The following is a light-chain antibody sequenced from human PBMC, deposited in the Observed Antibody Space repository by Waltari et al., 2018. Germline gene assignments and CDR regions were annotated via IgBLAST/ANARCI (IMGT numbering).Light chain of an antibody. Sequence: DVGLTQSPLSLPVTLSPPASISSRSSPSIVYTNGISYLNWFHQRPGQAPRRLIYKVSNRDSGVPARFSGSGSGTDFTLMISSVEADDVGVYFCMQATHWPVTFGQGTRLEIK. CDR2: KVS. V-gene: IGKV2-30*01. CDR3: MQATHWPVT. J-gene: IGKJ5*01. CDR1: PSIVYTNGISY.